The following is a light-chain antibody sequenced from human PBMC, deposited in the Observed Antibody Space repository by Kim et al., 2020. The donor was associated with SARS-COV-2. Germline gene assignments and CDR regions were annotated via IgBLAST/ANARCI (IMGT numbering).Light chain of an antibody. Sequence: EIVMTQSPATLSVSPGERATLSCRASQSAGTNLAWYQHKPGQAPRLLISDSSTRATGIPARFSGSGSGTEFTLTISSLKSEDFALYYCQQYNDWPWTFGPGTKVDIK. V-gene: IGKV3-15*01. CDR3: QQYNDWPWT. CDR1: QSAGTN. CDR2: DSS. J-gene: IGKJ1*01.